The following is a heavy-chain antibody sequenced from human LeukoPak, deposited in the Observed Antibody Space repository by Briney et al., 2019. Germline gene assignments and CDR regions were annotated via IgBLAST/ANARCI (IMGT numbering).Heavy chain of an antibody. Sequence: ASVKVSCKASGYTFTSYGISWVRQAPGQGLEWMGWISAYNGNTNYAQKLQGRVTMTTDTSTSTAHMELRSLRSDDTAVYYCARDCGDTAMVIQFLYYYYGMDVWGQGTTVTVSS. CDR3: ARDCGDTAMVIQFLYYYYGMDV. J-gene: IGHJ6*02. D-gene: IGHD5-18*01. CDR1: GYTFTSYG. CDR2: ISAYNGNT. V-gene: IGHV1-18*01.